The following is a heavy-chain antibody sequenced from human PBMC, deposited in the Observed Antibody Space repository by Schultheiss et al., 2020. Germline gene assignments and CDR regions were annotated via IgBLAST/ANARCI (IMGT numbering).Heavy chain of an antibody. V-gene: IGHV3-33*01. CDR3: ARTMVQGCDWFDP. J-gene: IGHJ5*02. D-gene: IGHD3-10*01. CDR1: GFTFSSYG. CDR2: IWYDGSNK. Sequence: GESLKISCAASGFTFSSYGMHWVRQAPGKGLEWVAVIWYDGSNKYYADSVKGRFTISRDNSKNTLYLQMNSLRAEDTAVYYCARTMVQGCDWFDPWGQGTLVTVSS.